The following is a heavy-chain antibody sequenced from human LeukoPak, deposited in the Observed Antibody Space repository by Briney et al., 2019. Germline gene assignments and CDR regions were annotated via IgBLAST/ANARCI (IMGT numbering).Heavy chain of an antibody. D-gene: IGHD3-22*01. V-gene: IGHV3-30*18. CDR1: GFTFDHYG. Sequence: GGSLRLSCAVSGFTFDHYGMHWVRQAPGKGLEWVAVISYDGRNEYYADSVKGRFTISRDNSKNTLYLQMNSLRAEDTAVYYCAKVVTMIVVVITPGFDYWGQGTLVTVSS. CDR2: ISYDGRNE. J-gene: IGHJ4*02. CDR3: AKVVTMIVVVITPGFDY.